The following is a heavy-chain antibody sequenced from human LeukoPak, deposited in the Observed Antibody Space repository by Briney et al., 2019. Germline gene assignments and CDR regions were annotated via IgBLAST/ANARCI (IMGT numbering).Heavy chain of an antibody. V-gene: IGHV4-4*07. Sequence: SETLFLTCTVSGGSISSYYWSWIRQPAGKGLEWIGRIYTSGSTNYNPSLKSRVTMSVDTSKNQFSLKLSSVTAADTAVYYCARDNWGWVLLAFDIWGQGTMVTVSS. CDR3: ARDNWGWVLLAFDI. D-gene: IGHD7-27*01. CDR1: GGSISSYY. J-gene: IGHJ3*02. CDR2: IYTSGST.